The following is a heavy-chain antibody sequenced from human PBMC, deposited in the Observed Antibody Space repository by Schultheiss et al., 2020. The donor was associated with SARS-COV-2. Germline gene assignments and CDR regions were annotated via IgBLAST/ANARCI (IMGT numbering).Heavy chain of an antibody. D-gene: IGHD3-22*01. CDR2: IYYSGST. CDR3: ARDHYDSSGSVDY. CDR1: GGSISSGGYY. J-gene: IGHJ4*02. V-gene: IGHV4-31*03. Sequence: SQTLSLTCTVSGGSISSGGYYWSWIRQHPGKGLEWIGYIYYSGSTYYNPSLKSRVTISVDTSKNQFSLKLSSVTAADTAVYYCARDHYDSSGSVDYWGQGTLVTVSS.